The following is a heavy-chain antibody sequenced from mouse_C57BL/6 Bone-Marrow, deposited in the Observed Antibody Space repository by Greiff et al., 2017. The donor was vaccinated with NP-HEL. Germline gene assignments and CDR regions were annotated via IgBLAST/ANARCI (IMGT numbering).Heavy chain of an antibody. CDR3: ARWVNYYGSSYWYFDV. D-gene: IGHD1-1*01. CDR2: ILPGSGST. Sequence: VQLQQSGAELMKPGASVKLSCKATGYTFTGYWIEWVKQRPGPGLEWLGEILPGSGSTNYNEKFTGKATFTADTSSNTAYMQLSSLITEDSAIYYCARWVNYYGSSYWYFDVWGTGTTVTVSS. V-gene: IGHV1-9*01. J-gene: IGHJ1*03. CDR1: GYTFTGYW.